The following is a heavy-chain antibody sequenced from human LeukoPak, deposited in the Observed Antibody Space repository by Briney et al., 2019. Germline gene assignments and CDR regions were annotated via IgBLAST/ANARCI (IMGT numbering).Heavy chain of an antibody. CDR2: ISYDGSNK. J-gene: IGHJ4*02. Sequence: PGGSLRLSCAASGFTFSSYAMHWVRQAPGKGLEWVAVISYDGSNKYYADSVKGRFIISRDNAKNSLYLQMNSLRVEDTAVYYCAKDPGHCTSTFCYTNYWGQGTLVTVSS. CDR3: AKDPGHCTSTFCYTNY. D-gene: IGHD2-2*02. CDR1: GFTFSSYA. V-gene: IGHV3-30-3*02.